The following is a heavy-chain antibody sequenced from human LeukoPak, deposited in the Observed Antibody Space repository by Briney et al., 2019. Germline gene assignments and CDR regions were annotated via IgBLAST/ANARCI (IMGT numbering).Heavy chain of an antibody. CDR1: GFTFNDYW. Sequence: PGGSLRLSCAASGFTFNDYWMTWVRQAPGKGLEWVANIKQDGSEKYYVDSVKGRFTISRDNAKNSLYLQMNSLRAEDTAVYYCARDSSSCCGLGNWFDPWGQGTLVTVSS. D-gene: IGHD6-13*01. CDR3: ARDSSSCCGLGNWFDP. J-gene: IGHJ5*02. V-gene: IGHV3-7*01. CDR2: IKQDGSEK.